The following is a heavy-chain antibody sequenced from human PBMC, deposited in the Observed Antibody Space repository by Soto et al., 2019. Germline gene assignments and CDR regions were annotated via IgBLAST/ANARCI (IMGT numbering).Heavy chain of an antibody. CDR3: ARVTNWNYYYYYGMDV. V-gene: IGHV4-59*01. Sequence: PSETLSLTCTVSGGSISSYYWSWIRQPPGKGLEWIGYIYYSGSTNYNPSLKSRVTISVDTSKNQFSLKLSSVTAAGTAVYYCARVTNWNYYYYYGMDVWGQGTTVTVSS. CDR2: IYYSGST. J-gene: IGHJ6*02. D-gene: IGHD1-20*01. CDR1: GGSISSYY.